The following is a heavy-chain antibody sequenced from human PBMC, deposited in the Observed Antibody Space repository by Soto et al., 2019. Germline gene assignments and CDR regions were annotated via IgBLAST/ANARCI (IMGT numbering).Heavy chain of an antibody. CDR1: GYTFTSYG. D-gene: IGHD2-15*01. Sequence: QVQLVQSGAEVKKPGASVKVSCKASGYTFTSYGISWVRQXPGQGLEXMGWISAYNGNTNYAQKLQGRVTMTTDTSTSTAYMELRSLRSDDTAVYYCASGYCSGGSCSNGMDVWGQGTTVTVSS. CDR2: ISAYNGNT. V-gene: IGHV1-18*01. CDR3: ASGYCSGGSCSNGMDV. J-gene: IGHJ6*02.